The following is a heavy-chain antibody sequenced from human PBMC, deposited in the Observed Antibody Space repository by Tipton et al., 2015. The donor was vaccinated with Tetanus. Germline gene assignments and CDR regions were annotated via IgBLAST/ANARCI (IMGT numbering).Heavy chain of an antibody. J-gene: IGHJ6*02. CDR3: ARRRYCSSTSCTYYYYYGMDV. Sequence: TLSLTCTVSGGSISSGGYYWSWIRQHPGKGLEWIGYIYYSGSTYYNPSLKSRVTISVDTSKNQFSLKLSSVTAADTAVYYCARRRYCSSTSCTYYYYYGMDVWGQGPTVTVSS. CDR2: IYYSGST. CDR1: GGSISSGGYY. V-gene: IGHV4-31*03. D-gene: IGHD2-2*01.